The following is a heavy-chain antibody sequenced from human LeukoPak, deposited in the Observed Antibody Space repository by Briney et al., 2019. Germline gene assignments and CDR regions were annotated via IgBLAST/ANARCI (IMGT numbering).Heavy chain of an antibody. CDR2: TTSSSSYI. J-gene: IGHJ6*03. Sequence: GGSLRLSCAASGFTFSSYNMNWVRQAPGKGLEWVSSTTSSSSYIYYADSVKGRCTISRDNAKNSLYLQIDSLRAEDTAVNYCARDPYSGGYGDYYYYYMDVWGKGTTVTISS. CDR1: GFTFSSYN. V-gene: IGHV3-21*01. D-gene: IGHD1-26*01. CDR3: ARDPYSGGYGDYYYYYMDV.